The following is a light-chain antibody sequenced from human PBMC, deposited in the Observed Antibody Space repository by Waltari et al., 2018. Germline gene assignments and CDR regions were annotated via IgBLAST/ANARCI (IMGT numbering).Light chain of an antibody. CDR1: AFPIQY. J-gene: IGLJ2*01. Sequence: SYELTQPPPVSVSPGQTARLTCSGAAFPIQYAPWYHQKPGQAPVLVIYKDTGRPSGIPERFSGSSSGTTVTLTISGVRAEDEADYYCQSADSSGTYVEFGGGTKLTV. V-gene: IGLV3-25*03. CDR2: KDT. CDR3: QSADSSGTYVE.